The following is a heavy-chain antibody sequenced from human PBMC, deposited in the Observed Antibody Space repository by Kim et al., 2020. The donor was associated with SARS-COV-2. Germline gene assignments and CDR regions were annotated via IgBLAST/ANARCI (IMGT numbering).Heavy chain of an antibody. CDR1: GFTFSNYH. CDR3: ARDLTVTTFWDYGMDD. V-gene: IGHV3-48*03. Sequence: GGSLRLSCAASGFTFSNYHMNWVRQAPGKGLQWVSYINSRGTTVYYADSVKGRFTISRDNAKNSLYLQMNNLRAEDTAVYYCARDLTVTTFWDYGMDDWGQGTTVTVSS. J-gene: IGHJ6*02. D-gene: IGHD4-17*01. CDR2: INSRGTTV.